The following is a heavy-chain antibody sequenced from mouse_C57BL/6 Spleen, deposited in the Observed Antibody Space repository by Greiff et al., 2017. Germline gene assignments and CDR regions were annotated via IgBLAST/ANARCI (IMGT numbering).Heavy chain of an antibody. J-gene: IGHJ2*01. CDR1: GYAFSSSW. Sequence: VQLQQSGPELVKPGASVKISCKASGYAFSSSWMHWVKQRPGKGLEWIGRIYPGDGDTNYNGKFKGKATLTADKSSSTAYLQRSSLTSEDSAVYFCARDPFDDWGQGTTLTVSS. V-gene: IGHV1-82*01. CDR2: IYPGDGDT. CDR3: ARDPFDD.